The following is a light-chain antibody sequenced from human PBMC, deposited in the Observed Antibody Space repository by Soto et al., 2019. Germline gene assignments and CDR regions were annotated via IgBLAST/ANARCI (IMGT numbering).Light chain of an antibody. V-gene: IGKV1-39*01. Sequence: DIQMTQSPSSLSASVGDRVTITCRASQSVSTSLNWYQQKPGKAPKLLIYSASSLQSGVPSRFSGSGSGTDFTLTISSLQPEELATYYCQQSYRTPFTFGPGTKVDFK. J-gene: IGKJ3*01. CDR3: QQSYRTPFT. CDR1: QSVSTS. CDR2: SAS.